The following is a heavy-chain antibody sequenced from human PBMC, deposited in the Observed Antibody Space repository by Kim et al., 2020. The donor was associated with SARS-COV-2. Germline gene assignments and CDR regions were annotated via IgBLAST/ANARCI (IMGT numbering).Heavy chain of an antibody. CDR3: AKDDELGFWH. V-gene: IGHV3-53*05. J-gene: IGHJ4*02. Sequence: GESLRLSCAASGFAVSSSYMTWVRQAPGKGLEWVSAIYRADITDYAASVKGRFTISRDDSKNTLYLQMNSLKPEDAAVYYCAKDDELGFWHWGQGTLVTVSS. D-gene: IGHD7-27*01. CDR1: GFAVSSSY. CDR2: IYRADIT.